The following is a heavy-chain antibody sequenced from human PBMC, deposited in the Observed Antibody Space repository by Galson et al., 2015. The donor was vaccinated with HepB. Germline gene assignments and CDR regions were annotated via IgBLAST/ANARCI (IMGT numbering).Heavy chain of an antibody. Sequence: SVKVSCKASGGTFSSYAISWVRQAPGQGLEWMGGIIPIFGTANYAQKFQGRVTITADESTSTAYMELSSLRSEDTAVYYCAREGIAVAGTDYYYYGMDVWGQGTTVTVSS. CDR3: AREGIAVAGTDYYYYGMDV. V-gene: IGHV1-69*13. D-gene: IGHD6-19*01. J-gene: IGHJ6*02. CDR2: IIPIFGTA. CDR1: GGTFSSYA.